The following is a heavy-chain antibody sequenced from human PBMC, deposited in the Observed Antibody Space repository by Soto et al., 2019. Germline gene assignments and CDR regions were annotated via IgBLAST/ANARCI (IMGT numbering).Heavy chain of an antibody. CDR3: AKDAAHSMYYYDSSGYYSPYYFDY. Sequence: PGGSLRLSCAASGFTFSSYGMHWVRQAPGKGLEWVAVISYDGSNKYYADSVKGRFTISRDNSKNTLYLQMNSLRAEDTAVYYCAKDAAHSMYYYDSSGYYSPYYFDYWGQGTLVTVSS. CDR2: ISYDGSNK. CDR1: GFTFSSYG. D-gene: IGHD3-22*01. V-gene: IGHV3-30*18. J-gene: IGHJ4*02.